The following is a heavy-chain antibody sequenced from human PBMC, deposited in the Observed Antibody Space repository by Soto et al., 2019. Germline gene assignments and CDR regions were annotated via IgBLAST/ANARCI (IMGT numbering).Heavy chain of an antibody. CDR1: GFSLSTTGVG. CDR3: AQRLPHYGLGRERGTWFDP. CDR2: IYWDDDK. D-gene: IGHD3-10*01. Sequence: QITLKESGPTLVRPTQTLTLTCTFSGFSLSTTGVGVGWIRHPPGKALEWLALIYWDDDKRYSPSLKTRLTITKDTSKNEVILTMTNMDPVDTATYYCAQRLPHYGLGRERGTWFDPWGQGTLVTVSS. J-gene: IGHJ5*02. V-gene: IGHV2-5*02.